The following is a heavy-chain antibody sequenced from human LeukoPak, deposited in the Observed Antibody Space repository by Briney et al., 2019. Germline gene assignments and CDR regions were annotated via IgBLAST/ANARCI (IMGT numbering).Heavy chain of an antibody. CDR1: GYIFTNYD. CDR3: ARAPLHDSSGHYYPH. D-gene: IGHD3-22*01. CDR2: INGGNGNA. Sequence: GASVKVSCTTSGYIFTNYDMHWVRQAPGQRLEWMGWINGGNGNAKYSQNFQGRVTIIRDTSASTAYMELSSLRSEDTAVYYCARAPLHDSSGHYYPHWGQGTLVTVSS. J-gene: IGHJ1*01. V-gene: IGHV1-3*01.